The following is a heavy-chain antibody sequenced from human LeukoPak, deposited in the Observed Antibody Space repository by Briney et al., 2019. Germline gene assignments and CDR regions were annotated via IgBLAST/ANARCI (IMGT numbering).Heavy chain of an antibody. V-gene: IGHV3-48*03. D-gene: IGHD3-22*01. CDR3: ARGRGYDSSGYSPYFDY. J-gene: IGHJ4*02. Sequence: CGPVCGFTCSRYLINWVRKALGLGSQRPSYISRSRSTNYYADYVRGRFTCSRGNAQNSLYLQMNSLRAEDTALYYCARGRGYDSSGYSPYFDYWGQGTLVTVSS. CDR2: ISRSRSTN. CDR1: GFTCSRYL.